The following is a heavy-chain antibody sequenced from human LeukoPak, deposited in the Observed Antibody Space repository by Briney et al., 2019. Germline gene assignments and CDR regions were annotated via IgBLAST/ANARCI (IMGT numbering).Heavy chain of an antibody. Sequence: PGGSLRLSCAASGFTFSNYGMHWVRQAPGKGLEWVAFIRFDGRLEYYPDSVKGRFTISRDNSKNTLYLQMNSLRAEDTAIYYCAKILASGSGSYWGQGTLVLVSS. V-gene: IGHV3-30*02. D-gene: IGHD3-10*01. J-gene: IGHJ4*02. CDR3: AKILASGSGSY. CDR2: IRFDGRLE. CDR1: GFTFSNYG.